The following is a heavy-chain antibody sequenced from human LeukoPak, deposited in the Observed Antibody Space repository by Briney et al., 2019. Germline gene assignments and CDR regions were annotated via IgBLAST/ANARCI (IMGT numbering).Heavy chain of an antibody. V-gene: IGHV4-4*02. CDR1: GAFITNSHW. CDR2: IYHSGTT. D-gene: IGHD4-17*01. Sequence: SETLSLTCAVSGAFITNSHWWSWARQPPGKGLEWIGEIYHSGTTNYNPSLQSRVTMSVDKSKYQFSLKLSSVTAADTAVYYCATYFYGEYGSYYFDYWGQGTLVTVSS. J-gene: IGHJ4*02. CDR3: ATYFYGEYGSYYFDY.